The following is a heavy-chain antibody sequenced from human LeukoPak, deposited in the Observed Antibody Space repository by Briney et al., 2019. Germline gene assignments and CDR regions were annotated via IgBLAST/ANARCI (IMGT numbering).Heavy chain of an antibody. J-gene: IGHJ4*02. CDR3: ARLISTSSSRFSDY. CDR2: ISISGENT. V-gene: IGHV3-23*01. D-gene: IGHD6-6*01. CDR1: GFTFSSYS. Sequence: GGSLRLSCAASGFTFSSYSMNWVRQTPGKGLEWVSAISISGENTYYADSVKGRFTISRDTSRNTLYLQMHSLRAEDTAVYYCARLISTSSSRFSDYWGQGTLVTVSS.